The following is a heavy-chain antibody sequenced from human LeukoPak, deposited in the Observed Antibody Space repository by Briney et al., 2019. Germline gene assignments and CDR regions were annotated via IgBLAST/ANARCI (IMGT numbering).Heavy chain of an antibody. CDR3: ARGIAVAGTGDY. D-gene: IGHD6-19*01. CDR1: GGSFSGYY. Sequence: SETLSLTCAVYGGSFSGYYWSWIRQPPGKGLEWIGEINHSGSTNYNPSLKSRVTISVDTSKNQFPLKLSSVTAADTAVYYCARGIAVAGTGDYWGQGTLVTVSS. J-gene: IGHJ4*02. V-gene: IGHV4-34*01. CDR2: INHSGST.